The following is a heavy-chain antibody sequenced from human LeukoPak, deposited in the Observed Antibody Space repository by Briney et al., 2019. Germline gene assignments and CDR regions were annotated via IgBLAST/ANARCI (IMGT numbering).Heavy chain of an antibody. J-gene: IGHJ4*02. CDR3: ARNGGGGSGCNPGFYY. D-gene: IGHD4-23*01. V-gene: IGHV5-51*01. CDR1: GYNFSNCL. CDR2: IYPGDSDT. Sequence: GESLKISCEGSGYNFSNCLIGWVRQMPGKGLEWMGIIYPGDSDTRYGPSFQGQVTISADKSISTAYLQWSSLKASDTAMYYCARNGGGGSGCNPGFYYRGQGTLVTVSS.